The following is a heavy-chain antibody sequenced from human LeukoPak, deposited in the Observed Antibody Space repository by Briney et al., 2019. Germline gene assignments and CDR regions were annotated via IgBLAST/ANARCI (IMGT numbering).Heavy chain of an antibody. CDR1: GFTFISYA. CDR3: ARDIGSATIDFDY. D-gene: IGHD5-24*01. CDR2: ISFHGTDS. J-gene: IGHJ4*02. V-gene: IGHV3-30*04. Sequence: GGSLRLSCAASGFTFISYAIHWVRQAPGKGLEWVAVISFHGTDSFYADSVKGRFTISRDNSKNTLYLQMNSLSAEDAALYYCARDIGSATIDFDYWGQGTLVTVSS.